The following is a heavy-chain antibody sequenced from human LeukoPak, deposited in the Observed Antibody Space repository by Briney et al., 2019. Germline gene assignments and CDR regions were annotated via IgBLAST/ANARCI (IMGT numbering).Heavy chain of an antibody. CDR2: ISGSGGST. V-gene: IGHV3-23*01. CDR1: GFTFSSYA. J-gene: IGHJ3*02. CDR3: ASPYYYDSSGYLAFDI. D-gene: IGHD3-22*01. Sequence: KAGGSLRLSCAASGFTFSSYAMSWVRQAPGKGLEWVSAISGSGGSTYYADSVKGRFIISRDNSKNTLYLQMNSLRGEDTAVYYCASPYYYDSSGYLAFDIWGQGTMVTVSS.